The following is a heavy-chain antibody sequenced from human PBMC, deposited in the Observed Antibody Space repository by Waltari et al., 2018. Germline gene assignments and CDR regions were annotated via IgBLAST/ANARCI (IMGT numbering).Heavy chain of an antibody. CDR1: GGTFSSYA. D-gene: IGHD3-22*01. CDR3: ARAIYYDSSGYYLFDY. J-gene: IGHJ4*02. Sequence: QVQLVQSGAEVKKPGSSVKVSCKASGGTFSSYAIRWVRQAPGQGLEWMGRIIPIFGTANYAQKFQGRVTITADKSTSTAYRELSSLRSEDTAVYYCARAIYYDSSGYYLFDYWGQGTLVTVSS. CDR2: IIPIFGTA. V-gene: IGHV1-69*08.